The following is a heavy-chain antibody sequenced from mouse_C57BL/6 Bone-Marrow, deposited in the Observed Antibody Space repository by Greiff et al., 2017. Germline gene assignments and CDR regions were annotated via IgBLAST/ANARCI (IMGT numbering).Heavy chain of an antibody. CDR2: IDPENGDT. Sequence: EVKLMESGAELVRPGASVKLSCTASGFNIKDDYMHWVKQRPEQGLEWIGWIDPENGDTEYASKLQGKATITVDTSSNTAYLQLSSLTSEDTAVYYCTRIAYWGQGTLVTVSA. V-gene: IGHV14-4*01. CDR1: GFNIKDDY. J-gene: IGHJ3*01. CDR3: TRIAY.